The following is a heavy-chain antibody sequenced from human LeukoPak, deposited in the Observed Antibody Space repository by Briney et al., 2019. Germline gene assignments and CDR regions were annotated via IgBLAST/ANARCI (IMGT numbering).Heavy chain of an antibody. Sequence: ASMKVSCKASGYTFTDYYMHWVRQAPGQGLEWVGWINPNSGGTNYAQKFQGRVTMTRDTSISTAYMELSRLRSDDTAVYYCARHASGYDYENNWFDPWGQGTLVTVSS. D-gene: IGHD5-12*01. V-gene: IGHV1-2*02. CDR1: GYTFTDYY. CDR3: ARHASGYDYENNWFDP. J-gene: IGHJ5*02. CDR2: INPNSGGT.